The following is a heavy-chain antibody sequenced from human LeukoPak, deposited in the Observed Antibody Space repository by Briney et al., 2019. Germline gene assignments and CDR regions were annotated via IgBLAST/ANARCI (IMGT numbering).Heavy chain of an antibody. CDR3: ARDMIAAAGMIIHRRSTSRFGIGY. D-gene: IGHD6-13*01. J-gene: IGHJ4*02. CDR1: GGTFSSYA. Sequence: VASVKVSCKASGGTFSSYAISWVRQAPGQGLEWMGGIIPIFGTANYAQKFQGRVTITADKSTSTAYMELSSLRSEDTAVYYCARDMIAAAGMIIHRRSTSRFGIGYWGQGTLVTVSS. CDR2: IIPIFGTA. V-gene: IGHV1-69*06.